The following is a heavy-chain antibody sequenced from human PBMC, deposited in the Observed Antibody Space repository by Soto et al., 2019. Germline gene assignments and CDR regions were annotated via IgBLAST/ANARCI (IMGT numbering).Heavy chain of an antibody. Sequence: QLQLQESGPGLVKPSETLSLTCTVSGGSISSSSYYWGWIRQPPGKGLEWIGSIYYSGSTYYNPSLKSRVTISVDTSKNQFSLKLSSVAAEDTAVYYCARNKPNWFDPWGQGTLVTVSS. CDR2: IYYSGST. V-gene: IGHV4-39*01. CDR1: GGSISSSSYY. CDR3: ARNKPNWFDP. J-gene: IGHJ5*02.